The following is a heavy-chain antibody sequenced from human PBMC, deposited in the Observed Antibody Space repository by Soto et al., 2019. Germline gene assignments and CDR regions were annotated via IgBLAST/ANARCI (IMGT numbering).Heavy chain of an antibody. V-gene: IGHV3-53*01. J-gene: IGHJ4*02. CDR2: IYSGGST. CDR1: GFTVSSNY. Sequence: HPGGSLRLSCAASGFTVSSNYMSWVRQAPGKGLEWVSVIYSGGSTYYADSVKGRFTISRDNSKNTLYLQMNSLRAEDTAVYYCAREASSGYDFWSGYYEGLPHYYFDYWGQGTLVTVSS. D-gene: IGHD3-3*01. CDR3: AREASSGYDFWSGYYEGLPHYYFDY.